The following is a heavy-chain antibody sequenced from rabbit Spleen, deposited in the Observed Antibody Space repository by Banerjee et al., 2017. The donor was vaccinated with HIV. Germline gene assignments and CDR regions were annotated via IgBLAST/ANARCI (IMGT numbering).Heavy chain of an antibody. CDR2: IYTSGGST. CDR3: ARAPYSVLGYSITRLDL. J-gene: IGHJ3*01. V-gene: IGHV1S40*01. Sequence: QSLEESGGGLVQPEGSLTLTCTASGFSFNNNYYMCWVRQAPGKGLEWIACIYTSGGSTWYASWVNGRFTISKTSSTTVTLQMTSLTAADTATYFCARAPYSVLGYSITRLDLWGPGTLVT. D-gene: IGHD1-1*01. CDR1: GFSFNNNYY.